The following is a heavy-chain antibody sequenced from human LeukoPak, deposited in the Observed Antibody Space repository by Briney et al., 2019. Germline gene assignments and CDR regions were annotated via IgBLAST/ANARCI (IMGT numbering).Heavy chain of an antibody. D-gene: IGHD2-15*01. Sequence: PGGSLRLSCEASGFTFSTYWMIWVRQAPGKGLEWVSVIYSGGSTYYADSVKGRFTISRDNSKNTLYLQMNSLRAEDTAVYYCARDLCSGGSCYPLDAFDIWGQGTMVTVSS. CDR2: IYSGGST. J-gene: IGHJ3*02. CDR3: ARDLCSGGSCYPLDAFDI. V-gene: IGHV3-66*01. CDR1: GFTFSTYW.